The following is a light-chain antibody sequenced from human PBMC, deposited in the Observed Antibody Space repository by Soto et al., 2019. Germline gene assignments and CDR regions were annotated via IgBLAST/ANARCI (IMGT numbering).Light chain of an antibody. Sequence: DIQMTQSPSSLSASVGDRVTITCRASQSISNYLNWYQQKPGKAPKLLIYAASSMQSGVPSRFSGSGSETDFTLTISILQPDDSATYYCQHSFSPLWTFGQGTKVEV. CDR2: AAS. J-gene: IGKJ1*01. CDR1: QSISNY. V-gene: IGKV1-39*01. CDR3: QHSFSPLWT.